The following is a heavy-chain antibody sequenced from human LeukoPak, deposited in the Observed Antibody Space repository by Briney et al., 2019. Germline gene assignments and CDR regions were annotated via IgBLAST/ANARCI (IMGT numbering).Heavy chain of an antibody. J-gene: IGHJ4*02. CDR1: GGSITSYY. D-gene: IGHD3-22*01. CDR3: ARVASADYFDSSGYYQEDYFDY. CDR2: IYSSGST. Sequence: PSETLSLTCTVSGGSITSYYWNWIRQPPGKGLEWIGRIYSSGSTNYNPSLKSRLTMSVDTSKNQFSLKLSSVTAADTAVYYCARVASADYFDSSGYYQEDYFDYWGQGTLVTVSS. V-gene: IGHV4-4*07.